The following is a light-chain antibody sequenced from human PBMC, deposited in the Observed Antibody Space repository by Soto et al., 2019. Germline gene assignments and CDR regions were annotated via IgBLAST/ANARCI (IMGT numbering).Light chain of an antibody. CDR2: DAS. CDR1: QSVTSH. CDR3: QQRTLWPLT. V-gene: IGKV3-11*01. J-gene: IGKJ4*01. Sequence: DIVLTQSPATLSLSPGERATLSCRASQSVTSHLAWYQQKPGQAPRLLIYDASNRATGVPARFSGSGSGTAFTLTISSLEPEDVAVYYCQQRTLWPLTFGGGTKVEIK.